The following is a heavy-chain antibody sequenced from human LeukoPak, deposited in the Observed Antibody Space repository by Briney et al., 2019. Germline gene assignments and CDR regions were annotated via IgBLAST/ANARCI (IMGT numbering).Heavy chain of an antibody. CDR1: GYTFTSYG. J-gene: IGHJ6*03. D-gene: IGHD2-2*01. Sequence: ASVKVPCKASGYTFTSYGISWVRQAPGQGLEWMGWISAYNGNTNYAQKLQGRVTMTTDTSTSTAYMELSSLRSEDTAVYYCATWDCSSTSCSSDYYYYYMDVWGKGTTVTVSS. CDR2: ISAYNGNT. CDR3: ATWDCSSTSCSSDYYYYYMDV. V-gene: IGHV1-18*01.